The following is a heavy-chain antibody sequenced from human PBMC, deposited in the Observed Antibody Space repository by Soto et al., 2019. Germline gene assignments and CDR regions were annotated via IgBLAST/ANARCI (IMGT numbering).Heavy chain of an antibody. Sequence: EVQLVESGGGLVQPGGSLRLSCAASGFTLSSYDIHWVRQATGEGLAWVSGIGSGGDTHYADSVKGRFIISREDGKNSLYRQMNTLIVGDTAVYYCTRKTPPTGMEVWCQGATVTVSS. J-gene: IGHJ6*02. CDR2: IGSGGDT. CDR1: GFTLSSYD. CDR3: TRKTPPTGMEV. V-gene: IGHV3-13*01. D-gene: IGHD3-9*01.